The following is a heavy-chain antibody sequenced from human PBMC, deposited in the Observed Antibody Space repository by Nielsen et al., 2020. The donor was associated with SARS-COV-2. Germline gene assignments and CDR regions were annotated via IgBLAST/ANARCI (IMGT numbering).Heavy chain of an antibody. J-gene: IGHJ4*02. CDR2: ISWNSGSI. D-gene: IGHD5-18*01. CDR1: GFTFDDYA. Sequence: GGSLRLSCAASGFTFDDYAMHWVRQAPGKGLEWVSGISWNSGSIAYADSVKGRFTISRDNAKNSLYLQMNSLRAEDTALYYCAKEHRIQLWLSSNFDYWGQGTLVTVSS. V-gene: IGHV3-9*01. CDR3: AKEHRIQLWLSSNFDY.